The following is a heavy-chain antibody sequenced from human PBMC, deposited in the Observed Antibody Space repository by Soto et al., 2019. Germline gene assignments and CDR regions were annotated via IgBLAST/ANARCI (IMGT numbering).Heavy chain of an antibody. CDR2: ISAYNGNT. CDR3: ARDPQMERPGDAFDI. J-gene: IGHJ3*02. CDR1: GYTFTSYG. Sequence: KVSCKASGYTFTSYGISWVRQAPGQGLEWMGWISAYNGNTNYAQKLQGRVTMTTDTSTSTAYMELRSLRSDDTAVYYCARDPQMERPGDAFDIWGQGTMVTVSS. D-gene: IGHD1-1*01. V-gene: IGHV1-18*01.